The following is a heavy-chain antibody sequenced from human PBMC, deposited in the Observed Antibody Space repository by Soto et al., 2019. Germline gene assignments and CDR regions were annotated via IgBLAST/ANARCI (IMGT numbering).Heavy chain of an antibody. V-gene: IGHV1-2*02. CDR2: INPNSGGT. CDR3: ARARGYSSFGLWYYYYGMDV. D-gene: IGHD6-13*01. Sequence: ASVKVSCKASGYTFTGYYMHWVRQAPGQGLEWMGWINPNSGGTNYAQKFQGRVTMTRDTSISTAYMELSRLRSDDTAVYYCARARGYSSFGLWYYYYGMDVWGQGTTVTVSS. J-gene: IGHJ6*02. CDR1: GYTFTGYY.